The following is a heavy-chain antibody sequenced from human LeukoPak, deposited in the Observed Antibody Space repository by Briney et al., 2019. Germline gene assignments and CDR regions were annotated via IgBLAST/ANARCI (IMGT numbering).Heavy chain of an antibody. CDR1: GFTFSGYG. Sequence: GGSLSLSCAAAGFTFSGYGIHWLPQAPGKGLEWGSVISGGDGSTYYADSVKGRFTISRDSSKNTLYLQMNSLRAEDTAVYYCAKAYYYDSSGYYGDAFDIWGQGTMVTVSS. CDR3: AKAYYYDSSGYYGDAFDI. D-gene: IGHD3-22*01. V-gene: IGHV3-23*01. J-gene: IGHJ3*02. CDR2: ISGGDGST.